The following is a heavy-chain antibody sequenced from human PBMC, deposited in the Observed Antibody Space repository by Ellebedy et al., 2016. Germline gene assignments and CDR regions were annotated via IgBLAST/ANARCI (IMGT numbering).Heavy chain of an antibody. CDR1: GYTFTSYY. CDR2: INPSGGST. Sequence: ASVKVSXXASGYTFTSYYMHWVRQAPGQGLEWMGIINPSGGSTSYAQKFQGRVTMTRDTSTSTVYMELSSLRSEDTAVYYCARDSGGGNYYYYGMDVWGQGTTVTVSS. J-gene: IGHJ6*02. D-gene: IGHD3-10*01. V-gene: IGHV1-46*01. CDR3: ARDSGGGNYYYYGMDV.